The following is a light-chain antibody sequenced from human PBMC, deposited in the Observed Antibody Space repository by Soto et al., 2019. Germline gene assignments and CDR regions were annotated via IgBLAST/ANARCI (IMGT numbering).Light chain of an antibody. CDR3: LQDHSYPLT. Sequence: AIQMTQSPSSLSASEGVRVTITCRASQGIGNDLGWYQQKSGKAPKLLIYAASNLQGGVPSRFSGSGSGTDFTLTISGLQPEDVTTYYCLQDHSYPLTFGGGTKVDIK. V-gene: IGKV1-6*01. CDR1: QGIGND. J-gene: IGKJ4*01. CDR2: AAS.